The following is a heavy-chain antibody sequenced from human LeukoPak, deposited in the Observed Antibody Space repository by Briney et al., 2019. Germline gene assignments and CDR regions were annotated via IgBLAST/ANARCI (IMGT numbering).Heavy chain of an antibody. D-gene: IGHD6-19*01. CDR2: INGSGGST. CDR3: ARKRYSSRFDP. V-gene: IGHV3-23*01. J-gene: IGHJ5*02. Sequence: GGSLRLSCAASGFTFSSYAMSWVRQAPGKGLEWVSAINGSGGSTYYADSVKGRFTISRDNSKNTLYLQMNSLRAEDTAAYYCARKRYSSRFDPWGQGTLVTVSS. CDR1: GFTFSSYA.